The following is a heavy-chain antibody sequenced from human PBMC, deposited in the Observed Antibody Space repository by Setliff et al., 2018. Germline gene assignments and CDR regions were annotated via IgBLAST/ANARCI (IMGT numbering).Heavy chain of an antibody. V-gene: IGHV1-18*01. Sequence: ASVKVSCKASGYTFSNYGITWVRQAPGQGLEWMGWISAYTGNTKFAQKFQGRVTMTTDTSTSTAYLELRSLTSDDTAVYYCSRLVRYCTTTSCQGASGAEFWGQGTLVTVSS. CDR3: SRLVRYCTTTSCQGASGAEF. CDR1: GYTFSNYG. J-gene: IGHJ4*02. CDR2: ISAYTGNT. D-gene: IGHD2-2*01.